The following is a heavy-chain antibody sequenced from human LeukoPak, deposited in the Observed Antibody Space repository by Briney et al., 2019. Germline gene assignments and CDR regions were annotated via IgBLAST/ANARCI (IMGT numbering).Heavy chain of an antibody. CDR2: ISDTGATT. J-gene: IGHJ4*02. Sequence: GGSLRLSCAASGFTFSSYAMSWVRQAPGKGLEWVSAISDTGATTYDADSVKGRFTISRDDSRSTLYLQMNSLRAEDTALYYCAKDTSIGRYCTNGVCSPFDYWGQGTLVTVSS. CDR1: GFTFSSYA. D-gene: IGHD2-8*01. CDR3: AKDTSIGRYCTNGVCSPFDY. V-gene: IGHV3-23*01.